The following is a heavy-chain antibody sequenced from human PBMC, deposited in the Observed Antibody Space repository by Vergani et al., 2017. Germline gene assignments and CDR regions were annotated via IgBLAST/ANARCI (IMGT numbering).Heavy chain of an antibody. CDR1: GGSFSGYY. CDR2: INHSGST. CDR3: AKEYSSSWYYFDY. V-gene: IGHV4-34*01. J-gene: IGHJ4*02. D-gene: IGHD6-13*01. Sequence: QVQLQQWGAGLLKPSETLSLTCAVYGGSFSGYYWSWIRQPPGKGLEWIGEINHSGSTNYNPSLKSRVTISVDTSKNQFSLKLSSVTAADTAVYYCAKEYSSSWYYFDYWGQGTLVTVSS.